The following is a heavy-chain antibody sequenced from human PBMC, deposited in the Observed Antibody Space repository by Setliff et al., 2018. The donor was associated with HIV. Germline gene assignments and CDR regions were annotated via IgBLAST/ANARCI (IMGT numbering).Heavy chain of an antibody. D-gene: IGHD2-8*02. CDR3: AKDLEYCTGPMCYSFNAFDI. J-gene: IGHJ3*02. CDR1: GGSINGSN. V-gene: IGHV3-23*01. Sequence: ETLSLTCAVSGGSINGSNWWSWVRQAPGKGLEWVSAISYSGGSTFYADSVKGRFTISRQNYKNTLYLQMNSLKAEDTAVYYCAKDLEYCTGPMCYSFNAFDIWGQGTMVTVSS. CDR2: ISYSGGST.